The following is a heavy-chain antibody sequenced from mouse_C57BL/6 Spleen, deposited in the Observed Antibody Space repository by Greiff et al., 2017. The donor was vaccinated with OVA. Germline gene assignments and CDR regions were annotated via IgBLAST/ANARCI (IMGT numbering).Heavy chain of an antibody. CDR3: ARLYYDYGWYIDV. Sequence: EVQLQQSGPELVKPGASVKISCKASGYTFTDYYMHWVKQSPGKSLEWIGDINPNNGGTSYNQKFKGKATLTVDTSSSTAYMEHRSLTCEDSAVYYGARLYYDYGWYIDVWGTGTTVTVSS. J-gene: IGHJ1*03. CDR1: GYTFTDYY. CDR2: INPNNGGT. D-gene: IGHD2-4*01. V-gene: IGHV1-26*01.